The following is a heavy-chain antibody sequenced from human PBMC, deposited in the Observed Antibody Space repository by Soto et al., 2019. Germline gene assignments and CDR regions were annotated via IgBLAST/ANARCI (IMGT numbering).Heavy chain of an antibody. V-gene: IGHV1-69*12. Sequence: QVQLVQSGAEVKKPGSSVKVSCKSSGGTFSTYAISWVRQAPGQGLEWMGGIIPIFGTANYAQKFPGRVRITADESTTTDYMEVISLRSEDTAVYYCARDEMVVATGSRTWHYYYGMDVWGQGTTFTVSS. CDR2: IIPIFGTA. D-gene: IGHD2-15*01. CDR3: ARDEMVVATGSRTWHYYYGMDV. J-gene: IGHJ6*02. CDR1: GGTFSTYA.